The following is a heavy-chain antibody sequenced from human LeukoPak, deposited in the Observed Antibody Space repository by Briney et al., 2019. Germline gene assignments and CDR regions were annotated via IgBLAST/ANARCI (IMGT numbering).Heavy chain of an antibody. D-gene: IGHD3-3*01. V-gene: IGHV3-23*01. J-gene: IGHJ4*02. CDR3: AKQLRFLDAFDY. Sequence: GGSLRLSCAASGFTFSSYAMSWVRQAPGNGLEWVSAISGSGGSTYYADSVKGRFTISRDNSKNTLYLQMNSLRAEDTAVYYCAKQLRFLDAFDYWGQGTLVTVSS. CDR1: GFTFSSYA. CDR2: ISGSGGST.